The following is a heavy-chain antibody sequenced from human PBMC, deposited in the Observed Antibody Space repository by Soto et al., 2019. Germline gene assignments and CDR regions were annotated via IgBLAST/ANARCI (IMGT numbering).Heavy chain of an antibody. CDR1: GYTFTSYR. Sequence: SVEVSCKASGYTFTSYRFGWVRQAPGQELEWMGWISAYNGNTNYAQKLQGRVTMTIDTSTSTAYMELRSLRSDATPVYYSARQGSELFFDKMRSSYPYTDLWGKGTTATVS. V-gene: IGHV1-18*01. CDR2: ISAYNGNT. CDR3: ARQGSELFFDKMRSSYPYTDL. D-gene: IGHD3-10*01. J-gene: IGHJ6*03.